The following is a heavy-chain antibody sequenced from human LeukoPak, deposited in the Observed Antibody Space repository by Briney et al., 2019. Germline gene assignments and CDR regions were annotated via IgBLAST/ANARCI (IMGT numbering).Heavy chain of an antibody. CDR1: GYTFTSYD. Sequence: GASVKVSCKASGYTFTSYDINWVRQATGQGLEWMGWMNPNSGNTGYAQKFQGRVTITRNTSISTAYMELSSLRSEDTAVYYCARVSQSSSFIYMDVWGKGTTVTVSS. D-gene: IGHD6-13*01. CDR3: ARVSQSSSFIYMDV. V-gene: IGHV1-8*03. CDR2: MNPNSGNT. J-gene: IGHJ6*03.